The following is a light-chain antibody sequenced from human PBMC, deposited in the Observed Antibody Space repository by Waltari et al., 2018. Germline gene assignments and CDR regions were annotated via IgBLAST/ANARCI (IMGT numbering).Light chain of an antibody. V-gene: IGLV2-23*02. CDR2: GVT. CDR3: SSYAGDNIVV. J-gene: IGLJ2*01. CDR1: NSDVGSYNV. Sequence: QSALTQPASVSGSLGQSITISCTGPNSDVGSYNVVSWHQQHPGKAPKRLLYGVTKRPSGVSTGFSGSKSGNKASMTISGLQAEDEADYYCSSYAGDNIVVFGGGTRLTVV.